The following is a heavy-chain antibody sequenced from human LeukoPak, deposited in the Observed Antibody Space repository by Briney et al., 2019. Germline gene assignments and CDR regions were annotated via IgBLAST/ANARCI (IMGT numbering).Heavy chain of an antibody. Sequence: ASVKVSCKASGYTFTSYDINWVQQATGQGLEWMGWMNPNSGNTGYAQKFQGRVTITRNTSISTAYMELSSLRSEDTAVYYCARGACSSTSCYLDYYYYMDVWGKGTTVTVSS. J-gene: IGHJ6*03. CDR3: ARGACSSTSCYLDYYYYMDV. CDR1: GYTFTSYD. CDR2: MNPNSGNT. V-gene: IGHV1-8*03. D-gene: IGHD2-2*01.